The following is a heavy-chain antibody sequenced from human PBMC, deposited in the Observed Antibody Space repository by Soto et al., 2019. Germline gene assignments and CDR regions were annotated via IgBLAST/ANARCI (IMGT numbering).Heavy chain of an antibody. CDR3: AKDGIDWGSYFDS. Sequence: EVQLLESGGGLVQPGGSLRLSCAASGFRFSDYTMNWVRQAPGTGPEWVSSITGSGATTTYADSVKGRFTISGDNFNSMLYLEVNSLRADDTALYYCAKDGIDWGSYFDSWGQGALVTVSS. D-gene: IGHD3-9*01. J-gene: IGHJ4*02. V-gene: IGHV3-23*01. CDR2: ITGSGATT. CDR1: GFRFSDYT.